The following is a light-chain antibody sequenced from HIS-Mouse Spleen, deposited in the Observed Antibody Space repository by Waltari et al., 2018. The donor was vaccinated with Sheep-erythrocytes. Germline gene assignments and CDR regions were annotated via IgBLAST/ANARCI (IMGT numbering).Light chain of an antibody. CDR2: DVS. CDR1: SSDVGGYNY. V-gene: IGLV2-11*01. J-gene: IGLJ1*01. CDR3: CSYAGSYNHV. Sequence: QSALTQPRSVSGSPGQSVTIPCTGTSSDVGGYNYVSWYQQHPGKAPKLMIYDVSKRPSGVPDRFSGSKSGNTASLTISGLQAEDEADYYCCSYAGSYNHVFANGTKVTVL.